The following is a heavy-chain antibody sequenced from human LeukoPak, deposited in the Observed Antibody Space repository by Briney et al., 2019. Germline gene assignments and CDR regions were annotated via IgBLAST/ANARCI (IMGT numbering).Heavy chain of an antibody. CDR3: ARDDGYNFWYFDY. CDR2: MYYSGST. CDR1: GGPISSYY. J-gene: IGHJ4*02. Sequence: KPSETLSLTCTVSGGPISSYYWSWIRQPPGKGLEWIAYMYYSGSTNYNPSLKSRVTISVDTSKNQFSLKLSSVTAADTAVYYCARDDGYNFWYFDYWGQGTLVTVSS. V-gene: IGHV4-59*01. D-gene: IGHD5-24*01.